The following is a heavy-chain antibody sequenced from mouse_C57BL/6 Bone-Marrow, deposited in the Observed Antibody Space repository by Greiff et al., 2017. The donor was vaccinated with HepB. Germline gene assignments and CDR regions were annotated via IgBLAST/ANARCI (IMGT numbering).Heavy chain of an antibody. CDR1: GYTFTSYW. Sequence: VQLQQPGAELVKPGASVKMSCKASGYTFTSYWITWVKQRPGQGLEWIGDIYPGSGSTNYNEKFKSKATLTVDTSSSTAYMQLSSLTSEDSAVYYCAAYYGSLYYFDYWGQGTTLTVSS. CDR2: IYPGSGST. V-gene: IGHV1-55*01. J-gene: IGHJ2*01. D-gene: IGHD1-1*01. CDR3: AAYYGSLYYFDY.